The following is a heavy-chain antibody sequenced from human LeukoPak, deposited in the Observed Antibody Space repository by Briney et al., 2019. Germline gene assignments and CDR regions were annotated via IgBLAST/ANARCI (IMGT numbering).Heavy chain of an antibody. CDR3: AKAWPAAGTFDS. CDR1: GFTFSSYA. D-gene: IGHD6-13*01. CDR2: ILPGAGDT. V-gene: IGHV3-23*01. J-gene: IGHJ4*02. Sequence: GGSLRLSCAASGFTFSSYAMPWVRQAPGKGLQWVSTILPGAGDTYYADSVKGRFTISRDTSKNTLYLQMNNLRVEDTAVYYCAKAWPAAGTFDSWGQGSLVTVSS.